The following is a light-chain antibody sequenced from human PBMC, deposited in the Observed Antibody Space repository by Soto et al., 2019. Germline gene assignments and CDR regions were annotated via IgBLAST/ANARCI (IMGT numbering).Light chain of an antibody. Sequence: QSVLTQPPSVSGAPGQRVTISCTGSSSNIGAGYDVHWYQQLPGTAPKLLIYGNSNRPSGVPDRFSGSKSGTSASLAITRLQAEDEADYYCQSYDSSLSGSRVVFGGGTKLTVL. V-gene: IGLV1-40*01. CDR1: SSNIGAGYD. CDR3: QSYDSSLSGSRVV. J-gene: IGLJ2*01. CDR2: GNS.